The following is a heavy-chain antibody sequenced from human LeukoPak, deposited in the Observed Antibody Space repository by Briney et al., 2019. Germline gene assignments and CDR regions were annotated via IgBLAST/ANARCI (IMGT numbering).Heavy chain of an antibody. J-gene: IGHJ4*02. D-gene: IGHD2-2*01. CDR2: INSDGSTT. Sequence: AGGSLRLSCAASGFTFSSYWMHWVRQAPGKGLVWVSRINSDGSTTNYADSVKGRFTVSRDNAKNTLYLQMNSLRSEDTAVYYCAREVPDAMQFGLDYWGQGTLVTVSS. CDR1: GFTFSSYW. CDR3: AREVPDAMQFGLDY. V-gene: IGHV3-74*01.